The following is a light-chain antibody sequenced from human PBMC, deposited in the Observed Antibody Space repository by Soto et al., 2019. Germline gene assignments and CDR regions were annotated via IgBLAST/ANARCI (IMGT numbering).Light chain of an antibody. J-gene: IGKJ1*01. CDR2: GTS. CDR3: QQFGNSPWT. CDR1: QSVPSTY. V-gene: IGKV3-20*01. Sequence: VLLQSPRRLSFSPGGRATPSCRGRQSVPSTYFAWYQQKSGQPPRLLISGTSNRATGIPDRFSGSGSGRDFTLTISRLEPEDFAVYFCQQFGNSPWTFGQGTKVDIK.